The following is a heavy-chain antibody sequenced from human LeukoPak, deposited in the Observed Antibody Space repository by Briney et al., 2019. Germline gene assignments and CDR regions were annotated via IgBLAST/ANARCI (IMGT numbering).Heavy chain of an antibody. J-gene: IGHJ3*02. CDR3: AREATVTHDAFDI. D-gene: IGHD4-17*01. Sequence: SETLSLTCTVSGGSISSYYWSWLRQPPGKGLEWIGYIYYSGSTNYNPSLKSRVTISVDTSKNQFSLKLSSVTAADTAVYYCAREATVTHDAFDIWGQGTMVTVSS. CDR2: IYYSGST. CDR1: GGSISSYY. V-gene: IGHV4-59*01.